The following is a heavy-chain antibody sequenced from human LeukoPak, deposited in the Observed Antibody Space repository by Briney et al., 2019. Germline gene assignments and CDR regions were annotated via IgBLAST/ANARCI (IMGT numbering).Heavy chain of an antibody. CDR3: ARDGSGWYRGEDDY. J-gene: IGHJ4*02. CDR2: ISSSSSYI. Sequence: PGGSLRLSCAASGFTFSSYSMNWVRQAPGKGLEWVSSISSSSSYIYYADSVKGRFTISRDNAKNSLYLQMNSLRAEDTAVYYCARDGSGWYRGEDDYWGQGTLVTVSS. D-gene: IGHD6-19*01. V-gene: IGHV3-21*01. CDR1: GFTFSSYS.